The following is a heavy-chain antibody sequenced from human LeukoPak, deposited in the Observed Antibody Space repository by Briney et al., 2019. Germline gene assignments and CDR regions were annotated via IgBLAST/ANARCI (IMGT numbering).Heavy chain of an antibody. D-gene: IGHD3-10*01. Sequence: ASVKVSCKASGYTFTGYYMHWVRQAPGQGLEWMGWINPNSGGTNYAQKFQGWVTMTRDTSISTDYMELSRLRSDDTAVYYCARAGVRFGEPFDPWGQGTLVTVSS. CDR1: GYTFTGYY. V-gene: IGHV1-2*04. CDR3: ARAGVRFGEPFDP. J-gene: IGHJ5*02. CDR2: INPNSGGT.